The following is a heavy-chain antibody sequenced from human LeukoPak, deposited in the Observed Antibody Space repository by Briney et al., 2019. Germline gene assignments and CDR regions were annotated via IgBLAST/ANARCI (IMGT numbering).Heavy chain of an antibody. V-gene: IGHV1-69*06. J-gene: IGHJ6*04. Sequence: ASVTVSCKASGGTFSSYAISWVRQAPGQGLEWMGGIIPIFGTANYAQKFQGRVTITADKSTSTAYMELSSLRSEDTAVYYCARGPRTTGTTYYYYCMDVWGKGTTVTVSS. CDR1: GGTFSSYA. CDR3: ARGPRTTGTTYYYYCMDV. CDR2: IIPIFGTA. D-gene: IGHD1-1*01.